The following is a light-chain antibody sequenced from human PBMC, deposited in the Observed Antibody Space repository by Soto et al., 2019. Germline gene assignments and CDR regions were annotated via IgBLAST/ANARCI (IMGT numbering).Light chain of an antibody. CDR2: DVS. V-gene: IGLV2-14*01. CDR1: SSDVGGYNY. J-gene: IGLJ1*01. Sequence: QSALTQPASVSGSPGQSITISCTGTSSDVGGYNYVSWYQQHPGKAPKLMIYDVSNRPSGVSNRFSGSKSGNTASLTISGLQDEDEADDYCSSDTSSSTLDVFGTGTKLTVL. CDR3: SSDTSSSTLDV.